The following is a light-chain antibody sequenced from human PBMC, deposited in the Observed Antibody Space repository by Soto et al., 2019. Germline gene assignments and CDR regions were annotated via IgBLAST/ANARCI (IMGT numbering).Light chain of an antibody. CDR2: DAS. J-gene: IGKJ1*01. CDR1: QGISSW. CDR3: QQYNSYSGT. Sequence: DIKMTQSPSTLSASVGDRVTITCRASQGISSWLAWYQQKPGKAPKLLIYDASSLESGVPSRFSGSGSGTEFTLTISSLQPDDFATYYCQQYNSYSGTFGQGTKVDI. V-gene: IGKV1-5*01.